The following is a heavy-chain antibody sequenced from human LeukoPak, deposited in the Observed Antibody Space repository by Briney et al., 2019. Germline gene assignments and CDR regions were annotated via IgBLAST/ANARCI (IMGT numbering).Heavy chain of an antibody. Sequence: GGSLRLSCAASGFTVSSNYMTWVRQAPGKGLEWVSAISGSGGSTEYADSVKGRFTISRDNSKNTLYLQMNSLRAEDTAVYYCAKSGSVWYYFDYWGQGTLVTVSS. CDR3: AKSGSVWYYFDY. J-gene: IGHJ4*02. CDR2: ISGSGGST. CDR1: GFTVSSNY. V-gene: IGHV3-23*01. D-gene: IGHD6-19*01.